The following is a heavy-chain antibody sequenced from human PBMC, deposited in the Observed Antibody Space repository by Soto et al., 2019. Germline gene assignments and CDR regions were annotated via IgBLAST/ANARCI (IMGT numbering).Heavy chain of an antibody. CDR2: IKDGGRT. Sequence: QVQLQQWGAGLLKPSETLSLNCAVNGGSLSGYYWSWIRQPPGKGLEWIGEIKDGGRTNYSPSLKGRAPLSSDTSNNQFSLRLYSVTAADTGVYYCARGQEGVVATHWDQGTLVTVSS. J-gene: IGHJ4*02. D-gene: IGHD5-12*01. V-gene: IGHV4-34*01. CDR1: GGSLSGYY. CDR3: ARGQEGVVATH.